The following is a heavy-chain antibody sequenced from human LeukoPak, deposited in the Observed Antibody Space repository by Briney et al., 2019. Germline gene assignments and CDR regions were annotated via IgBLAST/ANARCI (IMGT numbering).Heavy chain of an antibody. D-gene: IGHD2-8*02. Sequence: ASVKISCKASGDTFTTSHMHWVRQAPGQGLEWMGKINPSGGSTTYAQQFQGRVSMTGDLSMSTVYMELSSLRSEDTAVYYCVRNLMQFTGLAYWGQGTLVTVSS. CDR2: INPSGGST. CDR3: VRNLMQFTGLAY. J-gene: IGHJ4*02. V-gene: IGHV1-46*01. CDR1: GDTFTTSH.